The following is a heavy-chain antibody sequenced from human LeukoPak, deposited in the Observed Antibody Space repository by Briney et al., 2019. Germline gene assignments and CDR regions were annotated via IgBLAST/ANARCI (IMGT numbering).Heavy chain of an antibody. CDR3: ARHSSMTTVVFDY. CDR1: GGSISSSNYY. J-gene: IGHJ4*02. CDR2: IYYSGST. Sequence: PSETLSLTCTVSGGSISSSNYYWGWIRQPPGKGLEWIGSIYYSGSTYYNPSLKSRVTTSVDTSKRQFSLKLNSVTAADTAVYCARHSSMTTVVFDYWGQGTLVTVSS. D-gene: IGHD4-23*01. V-gene: IGHV4-39*01.